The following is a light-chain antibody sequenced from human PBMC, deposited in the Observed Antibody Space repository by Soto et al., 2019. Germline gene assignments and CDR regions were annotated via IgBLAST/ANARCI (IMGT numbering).Light chain of an antibody. CDR2: GAS. J-gene: IGKJ4*01. V-gene: IGKV3D-15*01. CDR1: QSVNTK. CDR3: QQYDNWPALT. Sequence: EIVMTQSPGTLSVYPGERATLSCRASQSVNTKLAWYQKKPGQAPRLLIYGASTRATDIPARFSGSGSGTQFTLTISSLQSEDFAVYYCQQYDNWPALTFGGGTKVAIK.